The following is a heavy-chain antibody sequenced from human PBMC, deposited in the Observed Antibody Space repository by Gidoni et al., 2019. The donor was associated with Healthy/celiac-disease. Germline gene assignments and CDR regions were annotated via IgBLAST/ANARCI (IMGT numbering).Heavy chain of an antibody. CDR3: ARDPTMVRGGGDAFDI. J-gene: IGHJ3*02. V-gene: IGHV3-30-3*01. D-gene: IGHD3-10*01. CDR2: ISYDGSNK. Sequence: QVQLVESGGGVVQPGRSLRLSCAASGFTFSSYAMHWVRQAPGKGLEWVAVISYDGSNKYYADYVKGRFTISRDNSKNTLYLQMNSLRAEDTAVYYCARDPTMVRGGGDAFDIWGQGTMVTVSS. CDR1: GFTFSSYA.